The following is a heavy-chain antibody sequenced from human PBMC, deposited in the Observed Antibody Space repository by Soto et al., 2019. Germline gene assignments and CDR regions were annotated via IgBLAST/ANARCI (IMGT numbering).Heavy chain of an antibody. CDR2: ISSSSGYT. CDR1: GFTFSDYY. J-gene: IGHJ6*02. Sequence: GGSLRLSCAASGFTFSDYYMSWMRQAPGKGLDWVSYISSSSGYTYYADSVKGRFTISRDNAKNSLFLKMNSLRAEDTAVYYCAGGAIGTRRGGMDVWGQGTTVTVSS. D-gene: IGHD2-2*01. V-gene: IGHV3-11*06. CDR3: AGGAIGTRRGGMDV.